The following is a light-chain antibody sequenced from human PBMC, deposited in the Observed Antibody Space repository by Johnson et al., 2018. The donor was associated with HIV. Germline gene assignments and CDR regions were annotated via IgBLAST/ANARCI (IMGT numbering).Light chain of an antibody. Sequence: QSVLTQPPSVSAAPGQKVTISCSGSSSNIGRNYVSWYQQLPGTAPKLLIFDNNKRPSGIPDRFSGSKSGTSVTLDITGLQTGDEADYYCGTWDSSLSTGVFGTGTEVTVL. CDR2: DNN. V-gene: IGLV1-51*01. CDR3: GTWDSSLSTGV. CDR1: SSNIGRNY. J-gene: IGLJ1*01.